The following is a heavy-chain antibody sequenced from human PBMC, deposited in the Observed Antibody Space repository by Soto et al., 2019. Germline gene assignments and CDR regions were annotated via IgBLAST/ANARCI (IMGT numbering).Heavy chain of an antibody. CDR3: AHRVLRTVFGLVTTTAIYFDF. J-gene: IGHJ4*02. Sequence: QITLNESGPTVVRPTETLTLTCRFSGFSLTTSGVGVGWIRQSPGKAPEWLARIYWDDDKRYSASLKSRLTITKETSKKQVVLTVSDLDPTDTATYYCAHRVLRTVFGLVTTTAIYFDFWGQGTPVAVSS. D-gene: IGHD3-3*01. CDR2: IYWDDDK. V-gene: IGHV2-5*02. CDR1: GFSLTTSGVG.